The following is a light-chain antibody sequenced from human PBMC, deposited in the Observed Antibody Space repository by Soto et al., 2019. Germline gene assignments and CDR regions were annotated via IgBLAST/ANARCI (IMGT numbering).Light chain of an antibody. CDR1: SSDVGSYTL. Sequence: QSALTQPASVSESPGQSITISCTGTSSDVGSYTLVSWYQQHPGKAPKLMIYEGSERPSGVSNRFSYSKSGNTASLAISGLQAEDKADYYSYSCATGCTFRVFGGGTKLTVL. CDR2: EGS. J-gene: IGLJ2*01. V-gene: IGLV2-23*03. CDR3: YSCATGCTFRV.